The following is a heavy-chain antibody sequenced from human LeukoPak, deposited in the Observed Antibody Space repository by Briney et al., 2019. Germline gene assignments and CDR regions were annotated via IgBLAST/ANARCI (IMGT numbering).Heavy chain of an antibody. CDR1: GFTFSDYY. J-gene: IGHJ4*02. CDR3: ASIGYYDSSGPHY. Sequence: PGGSLRLSCTASGFTFSDYYMTWIRQASGQGPEWISYISSSGGTIFYAESVKGRFTISRDSAKNSLYLQMNSLRAEDTAVYYCASIGYYDSSGPHYWGQGTLVTVSS. V-gene: IGHV3-11*04. CDR2: ISSSGGTI. D-gene: IGHD3-22*01.